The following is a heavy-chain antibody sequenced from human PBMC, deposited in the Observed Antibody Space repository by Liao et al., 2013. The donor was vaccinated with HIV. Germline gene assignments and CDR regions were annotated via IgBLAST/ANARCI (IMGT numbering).Heavy chain of an antibody. V-gene: IGHV4-34*01. J-gene: IGHJ4*02. CDR1: GGSFSGYY. D-gene: IGHD3-22*01. CDR2: INHSGST. CDR3: ARVVISSGYKTDY. Sequence: QVQLQQWGAGLLKPSETLSLTCAVYGGSFSGYYWSWIRQPPGKGLEWIGEINHSGSTNYNPSLKSRVTISVDTSKNQFSLKLSSVTAADTAVYYCARVVISSGYKTDYWGQGTLVTVSS.